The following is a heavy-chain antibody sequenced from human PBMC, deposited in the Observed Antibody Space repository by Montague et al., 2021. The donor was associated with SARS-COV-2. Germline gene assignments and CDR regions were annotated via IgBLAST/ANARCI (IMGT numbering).Heavy chain of an antibody. CDR2: IYYSGST. J-gene: IGHJ4*02. D-gene: IGHD3-3*01. Sequence: SETLSLTCTVSGGSISSNSNYWGWIRQPPGKGLEWIGNIYYSGSTYYNPSLKSRVTISVDTSKNQFSLKLSSVTAADTAVYYCARLNLHITIFGVVSSRVFDYWGQGTLVTVSS. CDR3: ARLNLHITIFGVVSSRVFDY. V-gene: IGHV4-39*01. CDR1: GGSISSNSNY.